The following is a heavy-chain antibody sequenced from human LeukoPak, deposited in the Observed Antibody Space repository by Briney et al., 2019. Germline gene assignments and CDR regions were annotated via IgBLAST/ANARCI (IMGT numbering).Heavy chain of an antibody. V-gene: IGHV4-34*01. Sequence: SETLSLTCAVYGGSFSGYYWGWIRQPPGKGLEWIGEINHSGSTNYNPSLKSRVTISVDTSKNQFSLKLSSVTAADTAVYYCARGGARWLQFYWFDPWGQGTLVTVSS. CDR1: GGSFSGYY. CDR3: ARGGARWLQFYWFDP. CDR2: INHSGST. J-gene: IGHJ5*02. D-gene: IGHD5-24*01.